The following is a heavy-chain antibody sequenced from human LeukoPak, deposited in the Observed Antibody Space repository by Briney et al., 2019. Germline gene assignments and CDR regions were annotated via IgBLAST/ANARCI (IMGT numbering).Heavy chain of an antibody. D-gene: IGHD3-22*01. V-gene: IGHV3-33*01. CDR3: ARGRGYDSGTYNYAFSDY. CDR1: RFTFSNYG. J-gene: IGHJ4*02. CDR2: IWYDGSNK. Sequence: GGSLRLSCAPSRFTFSNYGMHWLRQAPGKGLEWVAVIWYDGSNKYYADSVKGRFTISRDNSKNTLHLQINSLRAEDTAVYYCARGRGYDSGTYNYAFSDYWGQGTLVTVSS.